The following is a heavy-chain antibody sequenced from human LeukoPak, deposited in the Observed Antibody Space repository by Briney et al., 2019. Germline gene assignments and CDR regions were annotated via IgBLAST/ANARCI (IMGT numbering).Heavy chain of an antibody. V-gene: IGHV4-59*01. D-gene: IGHD4-17*01. CDR3: ARDPHDYGDYEDYWYFDL. J-gene: IGHJ2*01. Sequence: SETLSLTCNVSGGSIRGYYWSWIRQPPGKGLEWIGYIYSSGSTNYNPSLKSRVTMSVDTSKNQFSLKVSSVTAADTAVYYCARDPHDYGDYEDYWYFDLWGRGTLVTVSS. CDR1: GGSIRGYY. CDR2: IYSSGST.